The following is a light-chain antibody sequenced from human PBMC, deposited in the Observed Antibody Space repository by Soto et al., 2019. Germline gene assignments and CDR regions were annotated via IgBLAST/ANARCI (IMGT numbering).Light chain of an antibody. CDR3: CSYAGSYTYV. Sequence: QSALTQPPSVSGSPGQSVTISCTGTSSDVGNYIYVSWYQQLPGNAPKLMIYDVSKRPSGVPDRFSGSKSGNTASLTISGLQAEDEADYYCCSYAGSYTYVFGTGTQLTVL. CDR2: DVS. J-gene: IGLJ1*01. CDR1: SSDVGNYIY. V-gene: IGLV2-11*01.